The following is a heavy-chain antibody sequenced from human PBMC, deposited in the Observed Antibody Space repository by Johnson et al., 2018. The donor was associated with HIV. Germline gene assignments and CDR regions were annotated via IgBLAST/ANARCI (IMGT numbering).Heavy chain of an antibody. V-gene: IGHV3-11*04. J-gene: IGHJ3*02. Sequence: QVQLLDSCFLFLPPCFSLLLSFSSSLFPFLSSSLSFFRQAPGKGLAWVSYISSSCSTIYYADSVKGRFTISSDNAKNSLYLKKNRLRAEDTAVYYCARESALTGDSLGFDIWGQGTMVTVSS. CDR2: ISSSCSTI. CDR3: ARESALTGDSLGFDI. D-gene: IGHD7-27*01. CDR1: LFPFLSSS.